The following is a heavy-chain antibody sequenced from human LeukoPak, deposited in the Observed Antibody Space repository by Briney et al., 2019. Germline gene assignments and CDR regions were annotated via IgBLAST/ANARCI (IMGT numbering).Heavy chain of an antibody. CDR3: ASPRRDY. Sequence: GGSLRLSWSAPGFTLSSYAMNWVRQAPGKGLEWVSAISGSGGSTYYADSVKGRFTISRDNSKNTLYLQMNSLRAEDTAVYYCASPRRDYWGQGTLVTVSS. V-gene: IGHV3-23*01. CDR1: GFTLSSYA. CDR2: ISGSGGST. J-gene: IGHJ4*02.